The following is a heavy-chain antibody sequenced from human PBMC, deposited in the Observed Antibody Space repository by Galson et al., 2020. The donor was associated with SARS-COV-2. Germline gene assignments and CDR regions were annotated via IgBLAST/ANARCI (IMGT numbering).Heavy chain of an antibody. Sequence: GESLKISCAASGFTFSSHSMNWVRQAPGKGLEWVSSISSSGSHIYYADSVKGRFTISRDNAKNSLYLQMNSLRAEDTAVYYCARGGMVFAILTPKDFDYWGQGTLVTVSS. J-gene: IGHJ4*02. CDR3: ARGGMVFAILTPKDFDY. D-gene: IGHD2-8*01. CDR1: GFTFSSHS. CDR2: ISSSGSHI. V-gene: IGHV3-21*01.